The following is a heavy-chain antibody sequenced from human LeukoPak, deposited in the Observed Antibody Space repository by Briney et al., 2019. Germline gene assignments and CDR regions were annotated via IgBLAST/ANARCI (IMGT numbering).Heavy chain of an antibody. CDR2: MNPNSGNT. J-gene: IGHJ4*02. Sequence: ASVKVSCKASGYTFTSYDINWVRQATGQGLEWMGWMNPNSGNTGYAQKFQGRVTMTRNTSISTAYMELSSLRPEDTAVYYCARGLGRVRFGEYYFDYWGQGTLVTVSS. D-gene: IGHD3-10*01. V-gene: IGHV1-8*01. CDR3: ARGLGRVRFGEYYFDY. CDR1: GYTFTSYD.